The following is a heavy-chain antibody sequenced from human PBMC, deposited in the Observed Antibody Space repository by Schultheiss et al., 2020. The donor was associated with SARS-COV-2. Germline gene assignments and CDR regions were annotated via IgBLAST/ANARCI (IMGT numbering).Heavy chain of an antibody. J-gene: IGHJ5*02. CDR1: GGSFSGYY. Sequence: SETLSLTCAVYGGSFSGYYWSWIRQHPGKGLEWIGYIYYSGSTYYNPSLKSRVTISVDTSKNQFSLKLSSVTAADTAVYYCARTSYDFWSGYSPLNWFDPWGQGTLVTVSS. CDR3: ARTSYDFWSGYSPLNWFDP. V-gene: IGHV4-31*11. D-gene: IGHD3-3*01. CDR2: IYYSGST.